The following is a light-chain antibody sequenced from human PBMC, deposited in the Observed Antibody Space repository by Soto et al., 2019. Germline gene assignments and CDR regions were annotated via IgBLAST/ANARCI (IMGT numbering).Light chain of an antibody. CDR3: AAWDDSLNGPNYV. Sequence: QSVLTQPPSASGTPGQSVTISCSGSSSNIGSNTVNWYQQLPGTAPKLLIYTNNQRPSGVPDRFSGSKSGTSASLAISGLQSEDEADYYCAAWDDSLNGPNYVFGTGTKLTVL. J-gene: IGLJ1*01. CDR2: TNN. V-gene: IGLV1-44*01. CDR1: SSNIGSNT.